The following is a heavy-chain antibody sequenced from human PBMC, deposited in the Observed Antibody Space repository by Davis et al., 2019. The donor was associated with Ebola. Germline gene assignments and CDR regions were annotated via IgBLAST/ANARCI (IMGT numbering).Heavy chain of an antibody. D-gene: IGHD6-19*01. Sequence: GGSLRLSCAASGFTVSSNHMSWVRQAPGKGLEWVSVIYDHSTAYADSVRGRFIISRDKSNNTLYLEMNSLRVDGTAVYYCATTQWLREFDNWGQGTLVTVSS. CDR2: IYDHST. CDR3: ATTQWLREFDN. J-gene: IGHJ4*02. CDR1: GFTVSSNH. V-gene: IGHV3-53*05.